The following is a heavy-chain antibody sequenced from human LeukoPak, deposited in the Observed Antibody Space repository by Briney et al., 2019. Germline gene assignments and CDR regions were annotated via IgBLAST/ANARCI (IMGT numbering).Heavy chain of an antibody. V-gene: IGHV3-7*01. CDR2: IKEDGSEK. Sequence: GGSLRLSCAASGFTLSDYWMSWVRQAPGKGLEWVANIKEDGSEKYYVDSVKGRFTISRDNAKNSLYLQMNSLRAEDTAVYYCARDEGWFDPWGQGTLVTVSS. J-gene: IGHJ5*02. CDR1: GFTLSDYW. CDR3: ARDEGWFDP.